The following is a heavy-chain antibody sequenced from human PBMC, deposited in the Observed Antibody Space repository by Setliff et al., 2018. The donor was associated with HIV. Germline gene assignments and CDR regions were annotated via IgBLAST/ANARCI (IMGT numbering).Heavy chain of an antibody. CDR3: ARDDSNYRQHGMDV. CDR2: IGYDGSNK. D-gene: IGHD4-4*01. V-gene: IGHV3-33*08. CDR1: RTTFSGYG. J-gene: IGHJ6*02. Sequence: GGSLRLSCRGFRTTFSGYGLNWVRQAPGKGLEWVAVIGYDGSNKYYGDSVKGRFTISRDNSKNTLYLQMTSLRAEDTAVYYCARDDSNYRQHGMDVWGQGTTVTVSS.